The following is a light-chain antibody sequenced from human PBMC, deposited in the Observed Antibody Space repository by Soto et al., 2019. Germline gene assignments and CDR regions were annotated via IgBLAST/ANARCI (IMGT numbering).Light chain of an antibody. V-gene: IGKV3-15*01. CDR3: QQYNNRPPDT. Sequence: EIVMTQSPATLSVSPGERATLSCRASQSVNSNLAWYQQKPGQAPRLLIYGASTRVAGISARCSGSGSGTEFSLTIRSLQSEDFAVYYCQQYNNRPPDTFGQGTKLEIK. J-gene: IGKJ2*01. CDR2: GAS. CDR1: QSVNSN.